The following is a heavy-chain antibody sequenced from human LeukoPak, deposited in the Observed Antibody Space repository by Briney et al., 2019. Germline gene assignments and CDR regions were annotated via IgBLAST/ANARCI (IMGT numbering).Heavy chain of an antibody. CDR1: GGSFSGYY. Sequence: SETLSLTCAVYGGSFSGYYWSWIRQPPGKGLEWIGEINHSGSTNYNPSLKSRVTISVDTSKIQFSLKLSSVTAADTAVYYCARGVPAAADAFDIWGQGTMVTVSS. V-gene: IGHV4-34*01. CDR3: ARGVPAAADAFDI. CDR2: INHSGST. J-gene: IGHJ3*02. D-gene: IGHD2-2*01.